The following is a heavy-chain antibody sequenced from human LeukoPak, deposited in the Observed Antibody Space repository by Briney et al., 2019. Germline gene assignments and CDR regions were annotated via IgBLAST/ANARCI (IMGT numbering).Heavy chain of an antibody. CDR3: ARTTTTFDD. D-gene: IGHD4-11*01. V-gene: IGHV4-59*01. J-gene: IGHJ4*01. CDR2: VSDTGST. Sequence: PSETLSLXCTVSGGSINSYYWSWIRQPPGKELEWIGYVSDTGSTNYNPSLKSRVTISVDTSKNQFYLKLTSVTAADTAVYYCARTTTTFDDWGHGTLVTVSS. CDR1: GGSINSYY.